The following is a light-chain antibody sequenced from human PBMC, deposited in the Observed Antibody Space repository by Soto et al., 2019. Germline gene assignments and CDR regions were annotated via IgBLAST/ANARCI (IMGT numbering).Light chain of an antibody. Sequence: IQMTQSPSTLSASVGDRVTITCRASQSVSDWLAWYQQKPGKAPKLLIYDASRLESAVPSRFSGSGSQTEFTLTISSLHPDDFATYYCQQYNRLYTFGQGTKVDIK. V-gene: IGKV1-5*01. CDR1: QSVSDW. CDR2: DAS. J-gene: IGKJ2*01. CDR3: QQYNRLYT.